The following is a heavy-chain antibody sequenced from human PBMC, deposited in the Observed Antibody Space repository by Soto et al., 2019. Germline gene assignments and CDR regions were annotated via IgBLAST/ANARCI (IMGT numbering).Heavy chain of an antibody. D-gene: IGHD3-10*01. J-gene: IGHJ5*02. CDR3: GKDAGADA. Sequence: QVQLVESGGGVVQPGGSLRLSCAASGFRFTGYGMFWVRQAPGKGLEWVARITFDGSHQFYGDSVEGRVTISRDISKNTLYLLMNNLTTEDTAVYYWGKDAGADAWGQGTLVIVTS. CDR2: ITFDGSHQ. V-gene: IGHV3-30*18. CDR1: GFRFTGYG.